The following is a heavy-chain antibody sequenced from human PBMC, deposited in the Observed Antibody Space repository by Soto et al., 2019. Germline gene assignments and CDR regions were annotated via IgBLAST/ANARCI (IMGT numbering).Heavy chain of an antibody. CDR2: IYYSGST. CDR1: RGSISSSSYY. Sequence: PWETLSLTCTVSRGSISSSSYYWGWIRQPPGKGLEWIGSIYYSGSTYYNPSLKSRVTISVDTSKNQFSLKLSSVTAADTAVYYCARLRRDIVVVPAAIWFDPWGQGTLVTVS. J-gene: IGHJ5*02. D-gene: IGHD2-2*01. V-gene: IGHV4-39*01. CDR3: ARLRRDIVVVPAAIWFDP.